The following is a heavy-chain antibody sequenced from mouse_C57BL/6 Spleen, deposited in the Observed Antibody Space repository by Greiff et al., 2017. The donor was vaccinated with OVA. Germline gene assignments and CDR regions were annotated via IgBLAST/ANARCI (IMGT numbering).Heavy chain of an antibody. CDR1: GYTFTSYW. V-gene: IGHV1-52*01. J-gene: IGHJ2*01. Sequence: QVHVKQPGAELVRPGSSVKLSCKASGYTFTSYWMHWVKQRPIQGLEWIGNIDPSDSETHYNQKFKDKATLTVDKSSSTAYMQLSSLTSEDSAVYYCARGRDGYYVPFDYWGQGTTLTVSS. D-gene: IGHD2-3*01. CDR2: IDPSDSET. CDR3: ARGRDGYYVPFDY.